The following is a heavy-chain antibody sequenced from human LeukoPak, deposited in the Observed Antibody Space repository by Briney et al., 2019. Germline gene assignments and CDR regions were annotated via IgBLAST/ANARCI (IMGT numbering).Heavy chain of an antibody. CDR3: ARDSSGYDSPGFSFDY. J-gene: IGHJ4*02. CDR1: GGSISSYY. D-gene: IGHD5-12*01. V-gene: IGHV4-59*01. CDR2: IYYSGST. Sequence: SETLSLTCTVSGGSISSYYWSWIRQPPGKGLEWIGYIYYSGSTNYNPSLKSRVTISVDTSKNQFSLKLSSVTAADTAVYYCARDSSGYDSPGFSFDYWGQGTLVTVSS.